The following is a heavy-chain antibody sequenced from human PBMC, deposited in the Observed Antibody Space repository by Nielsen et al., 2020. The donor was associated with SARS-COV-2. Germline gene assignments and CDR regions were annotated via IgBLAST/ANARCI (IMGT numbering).Heavy chain of an antibody. Sequence: GESLKISCAASGFTFSSYSMNWVRQAPGKGLEWVSYISSSSSTIYYADSVKGRFTISRDNAKNSLYLQMNSLRDEDTAVYYCANKDYYGMDVWGQGTTVTVSS. V-gene: IGHV3-48*02. J-gene: IGHJ6*02. CDR2: ISSSSSTI. CDR3: ANKDYYGMDV. CDR1: GFTFSSYS.